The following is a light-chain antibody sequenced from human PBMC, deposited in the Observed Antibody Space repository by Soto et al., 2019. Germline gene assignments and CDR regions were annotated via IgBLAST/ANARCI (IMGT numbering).Light chain of an antibody. Sequence: EIVLTQSPGTLSLSPGDRATLSCRTSQRISSHLAWYQQKPGQAPRLLIYDASNRATGIPARFSGSGFGTDFTLTISSLEPEDFAVYYCQQRSKGFGGGTKVEI. CDR1: QRISSH. CDR2: DAS. J-gene: IGKJ4*01. V-gene: IGKV3-11*01. CDR3: QQRSKG.